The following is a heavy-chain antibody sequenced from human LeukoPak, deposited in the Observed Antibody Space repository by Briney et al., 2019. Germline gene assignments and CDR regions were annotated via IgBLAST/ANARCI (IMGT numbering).Heavy chain of an antibody. D-gene: IGHD5-24*01. CDR2: ISYDGSNK. V-gene: IGHV3-30*18. J-gene: IGHJ3*02. CDR1: GFTFRNLA. Sequence: PGGSLRLSYAVSGFTFRNLAMHWVRQAPGKGLEWVAVISYDGSNKYYADSVKGRFTISRDNSKNTLYLQMNGLRAEDTAVYYCAKSGDGGDAFDIWGQRTMVTVSS. CDR3: AKSGDGGDAFDI.